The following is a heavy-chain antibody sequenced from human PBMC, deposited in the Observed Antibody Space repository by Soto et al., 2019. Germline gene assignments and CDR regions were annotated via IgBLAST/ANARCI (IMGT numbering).Heavy chain of an antibody. CDR3: ASPTIRDHSAFDI. D-gene: IGHD5-18*01. J-gene: IGHJ3*02. V-gene: IGHV3-30-3*01. CDR2: ISSDGSKK. CDR1: GFTFSSYA. Sequence: QVQLVESGGGVVQPGRSLTLSCAASGFTFSSYAMHWVRQAPGKGLEWVAVISSDGSKKYYADSGKGRFTIFRDNSKNTLYLLMNSLRPEDTAVYYCASPTIRDHSAFDIWGQGTMVTVSS.